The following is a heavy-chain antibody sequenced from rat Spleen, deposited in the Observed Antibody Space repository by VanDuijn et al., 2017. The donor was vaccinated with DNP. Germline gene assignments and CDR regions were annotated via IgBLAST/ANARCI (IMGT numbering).Heavy chain of an antibody. V-gene: IGHV2-19*01. CDR1: GFSLTDYT. CDR2: IRTNGIT. J-gene: IGHJ4*01. CDR3: ARETAEFTVGPMDA. D-gene: IGHD1-1*01. Sequence: QVQLKESGPGLVQPSQTLSLTCTVSGFSLTDYTVHWVRQPPGKGLEWMGRIRTNGITDYNSALTSRLSISRDTSKSQVFLKMKSLQTDDTAIYFCARETAEFTVGPMDAWGQGTSVTVSS.